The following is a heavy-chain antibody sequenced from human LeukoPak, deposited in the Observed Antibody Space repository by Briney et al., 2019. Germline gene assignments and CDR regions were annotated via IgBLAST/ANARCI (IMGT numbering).Heavy chain of an antibody. CDR1: GYTLTELS. D-gene: IGHD3-3*01. CDR2: FDPEDGET. J-gene: IGHJ4*02. V-gene: IGHV1-24*01. CDR3: AREGVWSGLVDY. Sequence: ASVKVSCKVSGYTLTELSMHWVRQAPGKGLEWMGGFDPEDGETIYAQKFQGRVTMTTDTSTSTAYMELRSLRSDDTAMYYCAREGVWSGLVDYWGQGTLVTVSS.